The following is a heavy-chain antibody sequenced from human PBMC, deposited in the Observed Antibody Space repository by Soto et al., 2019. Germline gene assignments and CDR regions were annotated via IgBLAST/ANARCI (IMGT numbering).Heavy chain of an antibody. CDR3: AKGLRPAAMRGPFDY. CDR2: ISGSGGST. D-gene: IGHD2-2*01. CDR1: GFTFSSYA. Sequence: PGGSLRLSCAASGFTFSSYAMSWVRQAPGKGLEWVSAISGSGGSTYYADSVRGRFTISRDNSKNTLYLQMNSLRAEDTAVYYCAKGLRPAAMRGPFDYWGQGTLVTVSS. J-gene: IGHJ4*02. V-gene: IGHV3-23*01.